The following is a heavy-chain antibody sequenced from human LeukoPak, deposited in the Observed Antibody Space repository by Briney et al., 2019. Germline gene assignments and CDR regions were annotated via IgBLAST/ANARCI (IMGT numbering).Heavy chain of an antibody. D-gene: IGHD6-13*01. J-gene: IGHJ5*02. CDR3: ARVIAAAGSWFDP. V-gene: IGHV1-2*06. CDR1: GYTFTGCY. CDR2: INPNSGGT. Sequence: AASVTVSCKASGYTFTGCYMHWVRQAPGQGLEWMGRINPNSGGTNYAQKFQGRVTMTRDTSISTAYMELSRLRSDDTAVYYCARVIAAAGSWFDPWGQGTLVTVSS.